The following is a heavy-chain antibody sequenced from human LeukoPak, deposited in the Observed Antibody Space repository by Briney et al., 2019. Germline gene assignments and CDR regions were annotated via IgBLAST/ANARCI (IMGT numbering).Heavy chain of an antibody. J-gene: IGHJ4*02. Sequence: SETLSPTCAVSGGSISSGGYSWSWIRQPPGKGLEWIGYIYHSGSTYYNPSLKSRVTISVDRSKNQFSLKLSSVTAADTAVYYCARGSRVWKDWGQGTLVTVSS. V-gene: IGHV4-30-2*01. CDR1: GGSISSGGYS. CDR3: ARGSRVWKD. D-gene: IGHD3-16*01. CDR2: IYHSGST.